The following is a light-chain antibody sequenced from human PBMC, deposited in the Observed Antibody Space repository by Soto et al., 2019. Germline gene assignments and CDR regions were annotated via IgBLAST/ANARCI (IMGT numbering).Light chain of an antibody. CDR1: QGVSNR. CDR3: LQHNSYPWT. Sequence: DIQRTQSPSAISASVGDRIAITCRASQGVSNRLVWFQQKPGKVPKRLIFAATLLQSGVPSRFSGSGSGKEFTLTISGLQAEDFATYYCLQHNSYPWTFGPGPKVDIK. CDR2: AAT. V-gene: IGKV1-17*03. J-gene: IGKJ1*01.